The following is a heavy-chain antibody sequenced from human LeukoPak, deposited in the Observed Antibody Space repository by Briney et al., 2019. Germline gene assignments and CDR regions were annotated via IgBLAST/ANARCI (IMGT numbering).Heavy chain of an antibody. CDR1: GYSISSGCY. J-gene: IGHJ3*02. Sequence: KTSETLSLTCTVSGYSISSGCYWGWIRQPPGKGLEWIGRIYPSGSTNYNPSLKSRVTISVDTSKNQFSLKLSSVTAADTAVYYCGREGGYGIDIWGQGTMVTVSS. V-gene: IGHV4-38-2*02. CDR2: IYPSGST. CDR3: GREGGYGIDI. D-gene: IGHD5-12*01.